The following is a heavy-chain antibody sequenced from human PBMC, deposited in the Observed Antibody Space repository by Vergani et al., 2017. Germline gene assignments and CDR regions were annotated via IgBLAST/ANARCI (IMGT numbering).Heavy chain of an antibody. D-gene: IGHD2-2*01. CDR2: IYYSGST. CDR1: GGSISSYY. CDR3: AARGGVPAPVDY. V-gene: IGHV4-59*08. J-gene: IGHJ4*02. Sequence: QVQLQESGPGLVKPSETLSLTCTVSGGSISSYYWSGIRQPPGTGLEWIGYIYYSGSTNYKPSLKRRVTISVDTAKNQSSLKLSDVTAADTAVYYCAARGGVPAPVDYWGQGTLVTVSS.